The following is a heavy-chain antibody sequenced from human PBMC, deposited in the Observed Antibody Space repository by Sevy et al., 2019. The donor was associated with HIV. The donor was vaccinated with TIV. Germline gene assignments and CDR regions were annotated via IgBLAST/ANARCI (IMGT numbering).Heavy chain of an antibody. CDR2: ISGSGGST. J-gene: IGHJ2*01. CDR1: GFTFSSYA. V-gene: IGHV3-23*01. D-gene: IGHD5-18*01. Sequence: GGSLRLSCAASGFTFSSYAMSWVRQAPGKGLEWVSAISGSGGSTYYADSVKGRFTISRDNSKNTLYLQMNSLRAEDTAVDDCAKGGGYSYGFNSYFDLWGRGTLVTVSS. CDR3: AKGGGYSYGFNSYFDL.